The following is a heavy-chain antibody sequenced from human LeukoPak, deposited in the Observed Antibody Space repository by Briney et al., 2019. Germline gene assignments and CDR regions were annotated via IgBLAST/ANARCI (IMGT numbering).Heavy chain of an antibody. CDR3: ARGRRAVAGTYNCFDP. D-gene: IGHD6-19*01. CDR1: GYTITSYD. CDR2: MNPNSGNT. V-gene: IGHV1-8*03. Sequence: ASVKVSCKASGYTITSYDINWVRQATGQGLEWMGWMNPNSGNTGYAQKFQGRVTITRNTSISTAYMELSSLRSEDTAVYYCARGRRAVAGTYNCFDPWGQGTLVTVSS. J-gene: IGHJ5*02.